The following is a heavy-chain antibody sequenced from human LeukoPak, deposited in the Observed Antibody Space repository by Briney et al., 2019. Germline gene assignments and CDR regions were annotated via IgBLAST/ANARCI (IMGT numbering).Heavy chain of an antibody. Sequence: GGSLRLSCAASGFTFSSYWMSWVRQAPGKGLEWVSAISGSGGSTYYADSVKGRFTISRDNSKNTLYLQMNSLRAEDTAVYYCAKKTWLVPSEGPWGQGTLVTVSS. CDR2: ISGSGGST. J-gene: IGHJ5*02. V-gene: IGHV3-23*01. CDR3: AKKTWLVPSEGP. CDR1: GFTFSSYW. D-gene: IGHD6-19*01.